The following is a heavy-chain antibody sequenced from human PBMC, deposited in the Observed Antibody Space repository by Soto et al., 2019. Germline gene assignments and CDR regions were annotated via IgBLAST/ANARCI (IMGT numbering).Heavy chain of an antibody. V-gene: IGHV3-23*01. CDR1: GFTFSSYA. CDR2: ISGGGDNT. J-gene: IGHJ5*02. Sequence: EVQLLESGGGLVQPGGSLRLSCAASGFTFSSYAMSWVRQAPGKGLEWVSDISGGGDNTYYADSVRGRFTISRDNSKXXXXXXXXXXXXXXXXXXXXXXXXXXXXXXVRFDPWGQGTLVTVSS. CDR3: XXXXXXXXXXVRFDP.